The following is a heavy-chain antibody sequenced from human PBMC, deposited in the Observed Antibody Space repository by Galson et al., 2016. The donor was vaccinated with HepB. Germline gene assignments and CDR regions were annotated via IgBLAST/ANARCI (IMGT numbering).Heavy chain of an antibody. D-gene: IGHD3-16*02. CDR1: GSSFTGYW. J-gene: IGHJ3*02. CDR3: AAGTVSYGGVSVRPTSFDI. CDR2: IYPGDSDT. V-gene: IGHV5-51*01. Sequence: QSGAEVKKPGQSLQISCQGSGSSFTGYWIAWVRQMPGKGLEWMGIIYPGDSDTKYSLSFEGQVTIAADKSITTAYLQWTTLKAADTAIYYCAAGTVSYGGVSVRPTSFDIWGQGTMVTVSS.